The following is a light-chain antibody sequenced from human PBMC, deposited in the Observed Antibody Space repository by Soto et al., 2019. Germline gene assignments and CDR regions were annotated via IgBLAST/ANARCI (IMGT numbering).Light chain of an antibody. Sequence: DIQMTQSPSTLSASVGDRVTITCRASQTFGRWLAWFQQKPGKAPKLLIYEASKLQSGVPSRFSGSGSGTKFTITISSLEPDDFATYYCQQYNSYLWTFGQGTKVEIK. CDR2: EAS. CDR3: QQYNSYLWT. CDR1: QTFGRW. J-gene: IGKJ1*01. V-gene: IGKV1-5*03.